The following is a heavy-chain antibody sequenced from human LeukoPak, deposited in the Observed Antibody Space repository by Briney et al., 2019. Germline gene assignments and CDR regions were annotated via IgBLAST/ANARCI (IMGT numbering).Heavy chain of an antibody. CDR3: ARALWFGDGGDY. V-gene: IGHV4-34*01. D-gene: IGHD3-10*01. CDR2: INHSGST. Sequence: SETLSLTCAAYGGSFSGYYWSWIRQPPGKGLEWIGEINHSGSTNYNPSLKSRVTISVDTSKNQFSLKLSSVTAADTAVYYCARALWFGDGGDYWGQGTLVTVSS. CDR1: GGSFSGYY. J-gene: IGHJ4*02.